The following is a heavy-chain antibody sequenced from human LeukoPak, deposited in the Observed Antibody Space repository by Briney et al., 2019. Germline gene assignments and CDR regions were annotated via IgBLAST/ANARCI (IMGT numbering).Heavy chain of an antibody. D-gene: IGHD3-16*01. J-gene: IGHJ4*02. CDR3: ARVGKRSDYVTFDY. Sequence: GGSLRLSCAASGFTFSSYAMHWVRQAPGKGLEWVAVISYDGSNKYYADSVKGRFTISRDNSKNTLYLQMNSLRAEDTAVYYCARVGKRSDYVTFDYWGQGTLLTVSS. CDR1: GFTFSSYA. V-gene: IGHV3-30*04. CDR2: ISYDGSNK.